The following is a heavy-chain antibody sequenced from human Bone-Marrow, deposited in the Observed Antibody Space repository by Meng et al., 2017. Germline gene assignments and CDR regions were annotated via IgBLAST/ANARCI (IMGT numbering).Heavy chain of an antibody. CDR1: GGTFSSYA. V-gene: IGHV1-69*01. J-gene: IGHJ4*02. D-gene: IGHD3-22*01. CDR3: ARDRYYYDSSGYRFDY. CDR2: IIPIFGTA. Sequence: QVQVVESWAEVKKPGSSVKVSCKASGGTFSSYAISWVRQAPGQGLEWMGGIIPIFGTANYAQKFQGRVTITADESTSTAYMELSSLRSEDTAVYYCARDRYYYDSSGYRFDYWGQGTLVTVSS.